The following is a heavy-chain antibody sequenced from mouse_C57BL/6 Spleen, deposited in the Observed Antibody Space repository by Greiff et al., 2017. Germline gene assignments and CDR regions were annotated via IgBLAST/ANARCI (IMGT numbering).Heavy chain of an antibody. V-gene: IGHV1-50*01. CDR2: IDPSDSYT. D-gene: IGHD1-1*01. CDR1: GYTFTSYW. CDR3: ARGSTVGYFDV. Sequence: QVQLQQPGAELVKPGASVKLSCKASGYTFTSYWMQWVKQRPGQGLEWIGEIDPSDSYTNYNQKFKGKATLTVDTSSSTAYMQLSSLTSEDAAVYYCARGSTVGYFDVWGTGTTVTVSS. J-gene: IGHJ1*03.